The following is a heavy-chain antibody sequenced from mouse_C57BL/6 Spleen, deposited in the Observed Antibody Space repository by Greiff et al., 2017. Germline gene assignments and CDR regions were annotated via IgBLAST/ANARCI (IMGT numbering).Heavy chain of an antibody. V-gene: IGHV1-39*01. J-gene: IGHJ4*01. D-gene: IGHD2-5*01. Sequence: EVHLQQSGPELVKPGASVKISCKASGYSFTDYNMNWVKQSNGKSLEWIGVINPNYGTTSYNQKFKGKATLTVDQSSSTAYMQLNSLTSEDSAVYYCATIVTTIYYAMDYWGQGTSVTVSS. CDR3: ATIVTTIYYAMDY. CDR1: GYSFTDYN. CDR2: INPNYGTT.